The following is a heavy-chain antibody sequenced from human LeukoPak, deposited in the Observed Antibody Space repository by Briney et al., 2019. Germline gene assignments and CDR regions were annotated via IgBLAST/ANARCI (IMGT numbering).Heavy chain of an antibody. Sequence: ASVKVSCKASGGTFSSYDINWVRQATGQGFEWMGWMNPNSGNTGYAQKFQGRVTMTRNTSISTAYMELSSLRSEDTAVYYCARVVGATIRFDPWGQGTLVTVSS. CDR3: ARVVGATIRFDP. CDR2: MNPNSGNT. D-gene: IGHD1-26*01. V-gene: IGHV1-8*02. J-gene: IGHJ5*02. CDR1: GGTFSSYD.